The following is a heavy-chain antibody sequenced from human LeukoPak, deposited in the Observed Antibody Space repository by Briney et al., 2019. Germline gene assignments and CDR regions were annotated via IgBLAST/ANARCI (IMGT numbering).Heavy chain of an antibody. CDR1: GYTFTGYY. J-gene: IGHJ4*02. D-gene: IGHD1-1*01. CDR2: INPNSGGT. V-gene: IGHV1-2*02. CDR3: ARAESFRRNDVFGY. Sequence: GASVKVSCKASGYTFTGYYMHWVRQAPGQGLEWMGWINPNSGGTNYAQKFQGRVTMTRDTSISTAYMELSRLRSDGTAVYYCARAESFRRNDVFGYWGQGTLVTVSS.